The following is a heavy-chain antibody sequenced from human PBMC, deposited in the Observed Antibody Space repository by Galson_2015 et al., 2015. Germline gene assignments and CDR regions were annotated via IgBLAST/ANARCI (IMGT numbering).Heavy chain of an antibody. Sequence: SLRLSCAASGFTFSSCGMHWVRQAPGKGLEWVALTSDEGSIKEYADSVKGRFTISRDNSKNTLSLQMNSLRAEDTAIYYCAKDNEGYCSDGHCYSYYYYGMDVWGQGTTVTVSS. CDR1: GFTFSSCG. J-gene: IGHJ6*02. D-gene: IGHD2-15*01. V-gene: IGHV3-30*18. CDR2: TSDEGSIK. CDR3: AKDNEGYCSDGHCYSYYYYGMDV.